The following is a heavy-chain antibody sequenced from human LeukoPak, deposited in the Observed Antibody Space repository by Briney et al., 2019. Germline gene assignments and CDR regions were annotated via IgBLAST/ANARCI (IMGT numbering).Heavy chain of an antibody. J-gene: IGHJ4*02. CDR3: ARDPTEPIAVAGSDY. Sequence: ASVNVSCKASGYTFTSYGISWVRQAPGQGLEWMGWISAYNGNTNYAQKFQGRVTITADKSTSTAYMELSSLRSEDTAVYYCARDPTEPIAVAGSDYWGQGTLVTVSS. CDR2: ISAYNGNT. V-gene: IGHV1-18*01. D-gene: IGHD6-19*01. CDR1: GYTFTSYG.